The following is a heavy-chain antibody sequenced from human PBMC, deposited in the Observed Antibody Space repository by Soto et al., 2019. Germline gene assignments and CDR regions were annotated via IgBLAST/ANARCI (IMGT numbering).Heavy chain of an antibody. Sequence: PGGSLRLSCAASGFTFSSYAMSWVRQAPGKGLEWVSAISGSGGSTYYADSAKGRFTISRDNSKNTLYLQMNSLGAEDTAVYYCAKDLRTIFGVVIPFDYWGQGTLVTVSS. V-gene: IGHV3-23*01. CDR3: AKDLRTIFGVVIPFDY. CDR1: GFTFSSYA. J-gene: IGHJ4*02. D-gene: IGHD3-3*01. CDR2: ISGSGGST.